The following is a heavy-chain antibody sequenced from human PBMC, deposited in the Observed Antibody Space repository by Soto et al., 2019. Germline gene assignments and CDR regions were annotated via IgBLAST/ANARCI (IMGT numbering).Heavy chain of an antibody. CDR1: GYTFTSYA. CDR3: ARGIVGAARIKKFDY. V-gene: IGHV1-3*01. D-gene: IGHD1-26*01. CDR2: INAGNGNT. J-gene: IGHJ4*02. Sequence: QVQHVQSGAEVKKPGASVKVSCKASGYTFTSYAMHWVRQAPGQRLEWMGWINAGNGNTKYSQKFQGRVTITRDTSASTAYMELSSLRSEDTAVYYCARGIVGAARIKKFDYWGQGTLVTVSS.